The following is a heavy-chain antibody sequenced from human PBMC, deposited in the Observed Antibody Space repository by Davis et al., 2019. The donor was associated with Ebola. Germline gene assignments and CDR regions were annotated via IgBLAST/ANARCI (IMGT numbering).Heavy chain of an antibody. Sequence: GESLKISCAASGFTFSGSAMHWVRQASGKGLEWVGRIRSKANSYATAYAASVKGRFTISRDDSKNTAYLQMNSLKTEDTAVYYCTRRAEAYCSSTSCYGLQYYYYGMDVWGQGTTVTVSS. D-gene: IGHD2-2*01. CDR1: GFTFSGSA. CDR3: TRRAEAYCSSTSCYGLQYYYYGMDV. CDR2: IRSKANSYAT. J-gene: IGHJ6*02. V-gene: IGHV3-73*01.